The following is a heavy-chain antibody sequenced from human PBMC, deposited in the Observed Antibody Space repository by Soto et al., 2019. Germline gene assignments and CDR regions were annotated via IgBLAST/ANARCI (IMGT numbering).Heavy chain of an antibody. CDR3: ARRQSDYLLF. D-gene: IGHD4-17*01. CDR1: GYTFTSYG. Sequence: ASVKVSFKASGYTFTSYGISLVRQAPGQGLEWMGWISAYNGNTNYAQKLQGRVTMTTDTSTRTAYMELRSLRSDDTAVYYCARRQSDYLLFWGQGTMVTVSS. J-gene: IGHJ4*02. CDR2: ISAYNGNT. V-gene: IGHV1-18*04.